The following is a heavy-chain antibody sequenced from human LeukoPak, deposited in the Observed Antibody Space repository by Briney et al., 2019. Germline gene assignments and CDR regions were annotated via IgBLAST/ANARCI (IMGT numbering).Heavy chain of an antibody. CDR2: IYSAGAT. Sequence: GGSLRLSCAASGMTFSNYEFNRVRQAPGKGLEWVSNIYSAGATYYADSVTGRFTISRDDSKNTLYLQMNSLTAEDTALYYCVRMSDLAYYFDSWGQGTLVTVSS. V-gene: IGHV3-66*01. D-gene: IGHD3-3*02. J-gene: IGHJ4*02. CDR3: VRMSDLAYYFDS. CDR1: GMTFSNYE.